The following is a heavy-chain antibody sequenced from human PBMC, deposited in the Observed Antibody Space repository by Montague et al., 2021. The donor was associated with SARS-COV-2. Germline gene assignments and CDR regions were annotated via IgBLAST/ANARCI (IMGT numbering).Heavy chain of an antibody. J-gene: IGHJ3*02. V-gene: IGHV4-59*08. Sequence: SETLSLTCTVSGGSISSYYWSWIQQPPGKRLEGIGYISYSGSTDYNPSLQSRVTISVDTSKNQFSLKLSSVTATDTAVYYCARHGGPIPSFDIWGQGTMVTVSS. CDR2: ISYSGST. CDR1: GGSISSYY. CDR3: ARHGGPIPSFDI. D-gene: IGHD3-16*01.